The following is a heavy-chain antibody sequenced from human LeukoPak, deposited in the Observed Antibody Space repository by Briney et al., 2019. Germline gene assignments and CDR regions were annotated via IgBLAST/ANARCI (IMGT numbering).Heavy chain of an antibody. CDR3: ARGERWLHSPFDY. CDR1: GGSISSGDYY. D-gene: IGHD5-24*01. J-gene: IGHJ4*02. Sequence: SQTLSLTCTVSGGSISSGDYYWSWIRQPPGKGLEWIGYIYYSGSTYYNPSLKSRVTISVDTSKHQFSLKLSSVTAADTAVYYCARGERWLHSPFDYWGQGTLVTVSS. V-gene: IGHV4-30-4*01. CDR2: IYYSGST.